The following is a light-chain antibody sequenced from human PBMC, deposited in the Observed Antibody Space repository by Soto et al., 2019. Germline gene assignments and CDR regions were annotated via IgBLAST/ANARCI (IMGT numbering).Light chain of an antibody. Sequence: DIQMTQSPSTLSASVGDRVTITCRASQSISSWLAWYQQKPGKAPKLLIYDASSLESGVPSRFSGSGSGTEFTLPISSLQPDDFATDYCQQYNSYSLYTFGQGTKLEIK. CDR2: DAS. V-gene: IGKV1-5*01. J-gene: IGKJ2*01. CDR1: QSISSW. CDR3: QQYNSYSLYT.